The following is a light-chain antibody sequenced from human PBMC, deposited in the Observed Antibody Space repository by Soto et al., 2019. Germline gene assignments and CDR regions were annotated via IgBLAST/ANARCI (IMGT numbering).Light chain of an antibody. CDR3: QQYGSSPT. J-gene: IGKJ1*01. CDR1: QSVSSSY. CDR2: DVS. V-gene: IGKV3-20*01. Sequence: EIVLTQSPGTLSLSPGERATLSCRSSQSVSSSYLAWYQQKPGQAPRLLIYDVSSRATGIPDRFSGSGSGTDFSLTISRLEPEDSAVYYCQQYGSSPTFCQGTKVEIK.